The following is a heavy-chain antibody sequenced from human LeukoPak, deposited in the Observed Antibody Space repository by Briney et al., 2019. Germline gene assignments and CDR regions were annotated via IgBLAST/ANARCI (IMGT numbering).Heavy chain of an antibody. CDR3: ARGVVDIVATTDPNFDY. V-gene: IGHV5-51*01. J-gene: IGHJ4*02. CDR1: GYSFTSYW. CDR2: IYPGDSDT. Sequence: GESLKISCKGSGYSFTSYWIGWVRQMPGKGLEWMGIIYPGDSDTRYSPSFQGQVTISADKSISTAYLQWSSLKASDTAMYYCARGVVDIVATTDPNFDYWGQGTLVTVSS. D-gene: IGHD5-12*01.